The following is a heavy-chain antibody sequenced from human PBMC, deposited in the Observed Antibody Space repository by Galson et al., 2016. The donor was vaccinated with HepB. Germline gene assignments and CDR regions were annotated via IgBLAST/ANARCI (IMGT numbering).Heavy chain of an antibody. D-gene: IGHD6-13*01. CDR1: GGSFRNYY. Sequence: ETLSLTCAVYGGSFRNYYWSWIRLPPGKGLEWIWEINQRGSTNYNPSLKSRVAISVDTSRNEFSLKLSSVTAADTAVYYCAREHYTSSWYSQAQRRKNDAFDIWGQGTMVTVSS. J-gene: IGHJ3*02. CDR3: AREHYTSSWYSQAQRRKNDAFDI. CDR2: INQRGST. V-gene: IGHV4-34*01.